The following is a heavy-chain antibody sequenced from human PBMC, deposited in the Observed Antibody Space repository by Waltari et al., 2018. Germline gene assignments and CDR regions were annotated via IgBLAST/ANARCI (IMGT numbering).Heavy chain of an antibody. V-gene: IGHV1-69*01. CDR1: GGTFSSYA. CDR3: AGVGGRSGYYEYNWFDP. Sequence: QVQLVQSGAEVKKPGSSVKVSCKASGGTFSSYAISWVRQAPGQGLEWMGGLIPNFGTANYAQKFQGRVTITADESTSTAYMELSSLRSEDTAVYYCAGVGGRSGYYEYNWFDPWGQGTLVTVSS. CDR2: LIPNFGTA. J-gene: IGHJ5*02. D-gene: IGHD3-3*01.